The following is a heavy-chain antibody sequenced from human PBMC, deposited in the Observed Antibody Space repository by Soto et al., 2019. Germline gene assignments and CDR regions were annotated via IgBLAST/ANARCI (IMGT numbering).Heavy chain of an antibody. CDR1: GFTFSSYG. CDR2: ISYDGSNK. V-gene: IGHV3-30*18. Sequence: GGSLRLSCAASGFTFSSYGMHWVRQAPGKGLEWVAVISYDGSNKYYADSVKGRFTISRDNSENTLYLQMNSLRAEDTAVYYCAKVLEWLFYYYGMDVWGQGTTVTVSS. D-gene: IGHD3-3*01. CDR3: AKVLEWLFYYYGMDV. J-gene: IGHJ6*02.